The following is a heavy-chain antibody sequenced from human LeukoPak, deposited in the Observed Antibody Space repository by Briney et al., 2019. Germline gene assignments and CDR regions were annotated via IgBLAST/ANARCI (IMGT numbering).Heavy chain of an antibody. CDR3: ANSYYDSSGYYDEGYFDY. J-gene: IGHJ4*02. CDR2: ISGGGGST. D-gene: IGHD3-22*01. V-gene: IGHV3-23*01. Sequence: GGSLRLSCAASGFTFTSYSMNWVRQAPGKGLERVSTISGGGGSTYYADSVKGRFTISRDNSKNTLYLQMNSLRAEDTAVYYCANSYYDSSGYYDEGYFDYWGQGTLVTVSS. CDR1: GFTFTSYS.